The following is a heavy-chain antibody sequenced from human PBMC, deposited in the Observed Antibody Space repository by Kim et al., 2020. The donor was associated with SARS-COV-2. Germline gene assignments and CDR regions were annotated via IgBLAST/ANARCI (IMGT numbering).Heavy chain of an antibody. Sequence: GGSLRLSCAASGFTFGDYAMHWVRQAPGKGLEWVSGISWNSGSIATADSVKGRFTISRDNAKNSLYLQMNSLRAEATALYYYAKARTTRFLEWFPLGGDCQHWGQGTLVTVSS. J-gene: IGHJ1*01. D-gene: IGHD3-3*01. CDR3: AKARTTRFLEWFPLGGDCQH. CDR2: ISWNSGSI. CDR1: GFTFGDYA. V-gene: IGHV3-9*01.